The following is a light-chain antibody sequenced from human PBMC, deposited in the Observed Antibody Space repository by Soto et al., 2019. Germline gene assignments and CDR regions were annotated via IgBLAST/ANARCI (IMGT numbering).Light chain of an antibody. CDR2: DVS. V-gene: IGLV2-14*01. CDR3: SSYTSSSTLVV. CDR1: SSDVGGYNY. J-gene: IGLJ1*01. Sequence: QSALTQPASVSGSPGQSITISCTGTSSDVGGYNYVSWYQKHPGKAPKLMIYDVSNRPSGVSNRFSGSKSGNTASLTISGLHAEDEADYYCSSYTSSSTLVVFGTGTKLTVL.